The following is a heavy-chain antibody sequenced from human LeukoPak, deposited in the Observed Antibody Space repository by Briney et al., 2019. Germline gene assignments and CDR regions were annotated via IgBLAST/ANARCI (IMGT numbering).Heavy chain of an antibody. CDR2: IIPIFGTA. J-gene: IGHJ6*02. D-gene: IGHD6-13*01. Sequence: SVKVSCKASGYTFTGYYMHWVRQAPGQGLEWMGGIIPIFGTANYAQKFQGRVTITADESTSTAYMELSSLRSEDTAVYYCARGGSSSPSPLYGMGVWGQGTTVTVSS. CDR1: GYTFTGYY. V-gene: IGHV1-69*13. CDR3: ARGGSSSPSPLYGMGV.